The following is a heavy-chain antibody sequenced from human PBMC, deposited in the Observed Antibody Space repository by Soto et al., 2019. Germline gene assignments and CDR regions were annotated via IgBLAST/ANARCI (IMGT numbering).Heavy chain of an antibody. Sequence: ASVNVSCKSSGYTFTSYSIHWVRQAPGQRLECMGWINAGNGNTKYSQKFQGRVTITRDTSASTAYMELSSLRSEDTAVYYCARAHYYDSSGYYPPAFDIWGQGTMVTVS. J-gene: IGHJ3*02. CDR2: INAGNGNT. V-gene: IGHV1-3*01. CDR1: GYTFTSYS. D-gene: IGHD3-22*01. CDR3: ARAHYYDSSGYYPPAFDI.